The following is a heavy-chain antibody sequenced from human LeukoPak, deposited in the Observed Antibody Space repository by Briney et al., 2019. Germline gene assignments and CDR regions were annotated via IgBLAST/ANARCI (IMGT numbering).Heavy chain of an antibody. V-gene: IGHV3-23*01. CDR1: GFTFSSHG. J-gene: IGHJ4*02. CDR2: IRGDGVTT. D-gene: IGHD5-24*01. CDR3: AREGGGYNNRGFDY. Sequence: GGSLRLSCAASGFTFSSHGMNWVRQAPGKGLEWVSGIRGDGVTTYYADSVKGRFTISRDKSKNTLYLQMSSLRAEDTAVYYCAREGGGYNNRGFDYWGQGTLVTVSS.